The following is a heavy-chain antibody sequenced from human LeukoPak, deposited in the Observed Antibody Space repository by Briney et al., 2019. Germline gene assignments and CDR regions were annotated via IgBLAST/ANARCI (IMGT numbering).Heavy chain of an antibody. Sequence: SETLSLTCAVYGGSFIAYSWSWLRQPPGKGLEWIGDFHHSGSTKLNPSLKSRVTISGDTSKNQFSLNLSSVTAADTAVYYCARLITMIVVVMDAFDIWGQGTMVTVSS. V-gene: IGHV4-34*01. CDR2: FHHSGST. J-gene: IGHJ3*02. CDR1: GGSFIAYS. CDR3: ARLITMIVVVMDAFDI. D-gene: IGHD3-22*01.